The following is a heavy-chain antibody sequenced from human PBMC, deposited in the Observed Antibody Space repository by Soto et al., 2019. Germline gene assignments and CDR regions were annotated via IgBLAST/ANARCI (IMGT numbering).Heavy chain of an antibody. CDR3: AREPFGRFDP. CDR1: GDSFGSYA. Sequence: QMQLVQSGPEVKKPGSSVNVSCKASGDSFGSYAVSWVRQAPGQGLEWIGAIIPVFGTTNYTQKFQGRVTITADDSTTTAYLELSSLRSDDTAVYSCAREPFGRFDPWGQGTLVTVSS. CDR2: IIPVFGTT. D-gene: IGHD3-10*01. V-gene: IGHV1-69*01. J-gene: IGHJ5*02.